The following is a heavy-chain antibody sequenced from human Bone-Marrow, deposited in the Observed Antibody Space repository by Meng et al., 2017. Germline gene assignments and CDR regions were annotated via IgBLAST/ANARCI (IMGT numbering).Heavy chain of an antibody. D-gene: IGHD6-19*01. CDR1: GGTFSSYA. CDR2: IIPIFGTA. Sequence: SVKVSCKASGGTFSSYAISWVRQAPGQGLEWMGGIIPIFGTANYAQKLQGRVTMTTDTSTSTAYMELRSLRSDDTAVYYCARTSSGWYYFDYWGQGTLVTVSS. J-gene: IGHJ4*02. V-gene: IGHV1-69*05. CDR3: ARTSSGWYYFDY.